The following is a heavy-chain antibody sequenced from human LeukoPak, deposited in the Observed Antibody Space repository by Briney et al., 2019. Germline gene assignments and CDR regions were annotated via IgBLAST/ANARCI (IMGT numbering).Heavy chain of an antibody. CDR3: AKSHSYGYSSSAYFDY. D-gene: IGHD6-13*01. Sequence: GGSLRLSCAASGFTFSSYAMSWVRQAPGKGLEWVSAISGSGGSTYYADSVKGRFTISRDNSKNTLYLQMNSLRAEDTAVYYCAKSHSYGYSSSAYFDYWGQGTLVTVSS. CDR1: GFTFSSYA. V-gene: IGHV3-23*01. CDR2: ISGSGGST. J-gene: IGHJ4*02.